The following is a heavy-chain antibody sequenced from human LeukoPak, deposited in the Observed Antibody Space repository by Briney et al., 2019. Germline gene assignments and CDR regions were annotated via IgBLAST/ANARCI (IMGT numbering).Heavy chain of an antibody. CDR1: GFTFSSYS. V-gene: IGHV3-21*01. CDR2: ISSSSSYI. J-gene: IGHJ2*01. D-gene: IGHD6-13*01. CDR3: ARNGAPYSSSPQYFDL. Sequence: GGSLRLSCAASGFTFSSYSMNWVRQAPGKGLEWVSSISSSSSYIYYADSVKGRFTISRDNAKNSLYLQMNSLRAEDTAVYYCARNGAPYSSSPQYFDLWGRGTLVTVSS.